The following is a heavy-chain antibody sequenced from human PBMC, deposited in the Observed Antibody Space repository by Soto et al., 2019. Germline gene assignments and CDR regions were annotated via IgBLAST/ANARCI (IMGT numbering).Heavy chain of an antibody. V-gene: IGHV6-1*01. D-gene: IGHD6-19*01. Sequence: SQTLSLPCAISGDSVSSNSAAWNWIRQSPSRGLEWLGRTYYRSKWYNDYAVSVKSRITINPDTSKNQFSLQLNSVTPEDTAVYYCARTTQKQWLVHYYYYMDVWGKGTTVTVSS. CDR1: GDSVSSNSAA. CDR3: ARTTQKQWLVHYYYYMDV. J-gene: IGHJ6*03. CDR2: TYYRSKWYN.